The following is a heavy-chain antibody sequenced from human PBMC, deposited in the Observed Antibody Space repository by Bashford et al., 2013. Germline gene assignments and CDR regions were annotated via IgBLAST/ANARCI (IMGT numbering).Heavy chain of an antibody. CDR1: GGSISSGGYY. Sequence: TLSLTCTVSGGSISSGGYYWSWIRQHPGKGLEWIGYIYYSGSTNYNPSLKSRVTISVDTSKNQFSLKLSSVTAADTAVYYCARGAHPGGYCSGTRCYAVDYWGQGTLVTVSS. CDR3: ARGAHPGGYCSGTRCYAVDY. V-gene: IGHV4-61*08. D-gene: IGHD2-2*01. J-gene: IGHJ4*02. CDR2: IYYSGST.